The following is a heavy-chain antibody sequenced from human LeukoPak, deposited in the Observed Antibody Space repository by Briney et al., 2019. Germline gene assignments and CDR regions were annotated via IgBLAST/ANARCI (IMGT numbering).Heavy chain of an antibody. V-gene: IGHV4-59*08. Sequence: SETLSLTCTVSGGSISSYNWNWVRQPPGKGLEWIGYIYYSGSTDYNPSLKSRVTISVDTSKNQFSLKLSSVTAADTAVYYCARRSGSYTKRYFDYWGQGTLVTVSS. CDR1: GGSISSYN. D-gene: IGHD1-26*01. CDR3: ARRSGSYTKRYFDY. J-gene: IGHJ4*02. CDR2: IYYSGST.